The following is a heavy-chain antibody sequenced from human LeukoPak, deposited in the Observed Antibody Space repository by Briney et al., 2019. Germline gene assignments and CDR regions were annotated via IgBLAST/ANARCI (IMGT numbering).Heavy chain of an antibody. V-gene: IGHV3-23*01. CDR2: VSGSGGVT. Sequence: PGGSLRLSCGASGFTLSKHAMSWVRQAPGKGLEWVSGVSGSGGVTYYADSVKGRFTISRDNSKNTLHLQMNSLRAEDTAVYYCATFLAVIAARDSLYFQHWGQGTLVSVSS. CDR3: ATFLAVIAARDSLYFQH. J-gene: IGHJ1*01. CDR1: GFTLSKHA. D-gene: IGHD6-6*01.